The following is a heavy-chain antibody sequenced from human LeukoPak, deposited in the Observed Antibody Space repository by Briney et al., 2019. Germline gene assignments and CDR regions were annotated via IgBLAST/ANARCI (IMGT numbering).Heavy chain of an antibody. J-gene: IGHJ3*01. Sequence: GGSLRLSCAASGFTFSSYAMSWVRQAPGKGLEWVSAISGSGGNTYYADSVKGRFTISRDNSKNTLYLEMNSLRPEDTAVYYCAREMAVAGTGSAFDAWGQGTMVTVSS. CDR1: GFTFSSYA. D-gene: IGHD6-19*01. V-gene: IGHV3-23*01. CDR3: AREMAVAGTGSAFDA. CDR2: ISGSGGNT.